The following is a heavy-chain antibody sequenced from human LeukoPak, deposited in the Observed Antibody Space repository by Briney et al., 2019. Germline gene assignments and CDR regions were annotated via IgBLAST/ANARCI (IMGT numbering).Heavy chain of an antibody. Sequence: GESLKISCKGSGYSFTSYWIGWVRHMPGKGLEWMGIIYPGDSDTRYSPSFQGQVTISADKSISTAYLQWSSLKASDTAMYYCARECSSTSCYPGFDYWGQGTLVTVSS. D-gene: IGHD2-2*01. CDR2: IYPGDSDT. CDR1: GYSFTSYW. CDR3: ARECSSTSCYPGFDY. V-gene: IGHV5-51*01. J-gene: IGHJ4*02.